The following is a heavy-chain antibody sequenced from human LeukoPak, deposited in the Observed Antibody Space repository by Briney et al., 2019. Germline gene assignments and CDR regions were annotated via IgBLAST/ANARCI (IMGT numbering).Heavy chain of an antibody. D-gene: IGHD3-3*01. CDR2: INRSGST. V-gene: IGHV4-34*01. Sequence: PSETLSLTCAVYGGSFSGYYWSWIRQPPGKGLEWIGEINRSGSTNYNPSLKSRVTISVDTSKNQFSLKLSSVTAADTAVYYCAGQIHYDFWSGNHDYWGQGTLVTVSS. CDR1: GGSFSGYY. CDR3: AGQIHYDFWSGNHDY. J-gene: IGHJ4*02.